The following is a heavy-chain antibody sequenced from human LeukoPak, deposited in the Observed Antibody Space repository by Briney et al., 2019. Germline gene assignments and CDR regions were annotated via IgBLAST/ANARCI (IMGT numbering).Heavy chain of an antibody. Sequence: GESLKISCKVSGYSFTTYWIGWVRQMPGKGLEWMGIIYPGDSDTRYSPSSQGQVTISADNSISTAYLQWSSLKASDTAMYYCARHGGGYCRSTSCYLFDPWGQGTLVTVSS. V-gene: IGHV5-51*01. CDR2: IYPGDSDT. D-gene: IGHD2-2*01. CDR1: GYSFTTYW. CDR3: ARHGGGYCRSTSCYLFDP. J-gene: IGHJ5*02.